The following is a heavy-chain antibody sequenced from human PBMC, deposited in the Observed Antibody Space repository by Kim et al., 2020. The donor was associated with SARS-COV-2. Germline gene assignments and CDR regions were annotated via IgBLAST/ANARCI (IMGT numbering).Heavy chain of an antibody. J-gene: IGHJ6*02. CDR3: ARDYYDSSGYSSYGMDV. D-gene: IGHD3-22*01. V-gene: IGHV3-30*01. Sequence: VKGRFTISRDNSKNTLYLQMNSLRAEDTAVYYCARDYYDSSGYSSYGMDVWGQGTTVTVSS.